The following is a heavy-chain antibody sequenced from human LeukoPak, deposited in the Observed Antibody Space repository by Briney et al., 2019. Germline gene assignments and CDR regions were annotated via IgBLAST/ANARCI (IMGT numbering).Heavy chain of an antibody. D-gene: IGHD3-16*01. Sequence: ASVKVSCKASGYTFTSYDINWVRQATGQGLEWMGWMNPNSGNTGYAQKFQGRVTMTRNTSISTAYMELSSLRSEDTAVYYCARRPLCRGFGAFDIWGQGTMVTVSS. CDR2: MNPNSGNT. CDR3: ARRPLCRGFGAFDI. CDR1: GYTFTSYD. J-gene: IGHJ3*02. V-gene: IGHV1-8*01.